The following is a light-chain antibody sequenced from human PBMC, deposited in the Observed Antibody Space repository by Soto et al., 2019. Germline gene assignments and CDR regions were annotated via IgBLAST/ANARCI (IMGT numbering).Light chain of an antibody. V-gene: IGKV1-6*01. CDR2: AAS. Sequence: IPLTQSPSFLSASVGDRVTITCRASQGIRNDLGWYQQKPGKAPKLLIYAASSLQSGVPSRFSGSGSGTDFTLTISSLQPEDFATYYCLQDYNYPRTFGQGTKVEIK. CDR3: LQDYNYPRT. J-gene: IGKJ1*01. CDR1: QGIRND.